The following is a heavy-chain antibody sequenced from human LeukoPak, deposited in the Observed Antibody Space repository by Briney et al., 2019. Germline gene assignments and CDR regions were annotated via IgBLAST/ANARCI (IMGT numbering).Heavy chain of an antibody. CDR1: GFTFSSYA. CDR3: AKGSTTSRPYYFDY. D-gene: IGHD2-2*01. Sequence: GGSLRLSCAASGFTFSSYAMSWVRQAPGEGLEWVSAISSSGGSTYHAESVKGRFTISRDNSKNTLYLQMNSLRAEDTAVYYCAKGSTTSRPYYFDYWGQGTLVTVSS. V-gene: IGHV3-23*01. CDR2: ISSSGGST. J-gene: IGHJ4*02.